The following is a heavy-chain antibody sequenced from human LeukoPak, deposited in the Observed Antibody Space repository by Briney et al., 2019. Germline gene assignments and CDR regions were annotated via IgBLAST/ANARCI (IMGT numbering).Heavy chain of an antibody. Sequence: SETLSLTCTVSGGSINNYYWSWVRQPPGAGLEWLAYIYYTGSTNYNPSPKTRLTISVDTSNNQLSLRLNSVTAADTAVYYCARFSQYYDSPTHYLDYWGQGILVTVSS. D-gene: IGHD2/OR15-2a*01. V-gene: IGHV4-59*08. CDR3: ARFSQYYDSPTHYLDY. CDR2: IYYTGST. CDR1: GGSINNYY. J-gene: IGHJ4*02.